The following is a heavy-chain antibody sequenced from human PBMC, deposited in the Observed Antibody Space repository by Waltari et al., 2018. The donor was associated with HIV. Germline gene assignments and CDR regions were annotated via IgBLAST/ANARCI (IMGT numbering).Heavy chain of an antibody. D-gene: IGHD4-17*01. J-gene: IGHJ4*01. CDR1: GFSLATGGQG. Sequence: QITLRESGPTLVKPTETLTLTCSFSGFSLATGGQGVGWIRQPPGKALEWLAVVFWDGDKKYRPSLETRLKIATDTSKNLVVLAMTNVDPADTATYYCAHVVYATRIGYWGQGTLVTVSS. CDR3: AHVVYATRIGY. V-gene: IGHV2-5*02. CDR2: VFWDGDK.